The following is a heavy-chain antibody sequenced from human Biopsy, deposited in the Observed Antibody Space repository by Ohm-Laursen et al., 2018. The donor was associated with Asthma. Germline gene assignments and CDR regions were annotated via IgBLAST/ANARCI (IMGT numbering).Heavy chain of an antibody. CDR1: GDSFSNYA. J-gene: IGHJ6*02. V-gene: IGHV1-69*13. CDR3: ARGYSGTDRIVYYYSGMEV. Sequence: ASVKVSCKASGDSFSNYAISWVRQAPRQGLEWMGGIIPIFGTSNYAQKFQGRVTFTADESTSTAYLELTSLRFEDTAVYYCARGYSGTDRIVYYYSGMEVWGQGTTVTVSS. CDR2: IIPIFGTS. D-gene: IGHD5-12*01.